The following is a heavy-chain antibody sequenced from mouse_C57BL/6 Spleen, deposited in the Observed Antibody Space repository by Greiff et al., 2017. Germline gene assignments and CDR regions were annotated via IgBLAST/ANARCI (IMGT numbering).Heavy chain of an antibody. CDR3: ARYYSNPYYAMDY. CDR1: GFTFSDYG. J-gene: IGHJ4*01. CDR2: ISSGSSTI. V-gene: IGHV5-17*01. Sequence: VQLKESGGGLVKPGGSLKLSCAASGFTFSDYGMHWVRQAPEKGLEWVAYISSGSSTIYYADTVKGRFTISRDNAKNTLFLQMTSLRSEDTAMYYCARYYSNPYYAMDYWGQGTSVTVSS. D-gene: IGHD2-5*01.